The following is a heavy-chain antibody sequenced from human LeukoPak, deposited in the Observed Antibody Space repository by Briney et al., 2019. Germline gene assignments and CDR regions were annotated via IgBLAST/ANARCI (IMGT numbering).Heavy chain of an antibody. V-gene: IGHV3-11*01. CDR2: ISASGDTI. D-gene: IGHD5-24*01. Sequence: GGSLRLSCAASGFTFSDHYMSWNRQAPGKGLEWVSYISASGDTIYYADSVKGRFTISRDNARNSLYLQMSSLRAEDTAVYYCAARSVASNPEAYWGQGTLFTVSS. CDR3: AARSVASNPEAY. CDR1: GFTFSDHY. J-gene: IGHJ4*02.